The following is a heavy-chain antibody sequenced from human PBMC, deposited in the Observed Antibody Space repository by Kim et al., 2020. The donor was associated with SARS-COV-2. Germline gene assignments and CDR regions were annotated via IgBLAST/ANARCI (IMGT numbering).Heavy chain of an antibody. J-gene: IGHJ4*02. CDR2: ST. CDR3: AKMGGVADDY. D-gene: IGHD2-8*01. Sequence: STHYADSVKGRFTISRDNSKNTLYLQMNSLRAEDTAVYYCAKMGGVADDYWGQGTLVTVSS. V-gene: IGHV3-23*01.